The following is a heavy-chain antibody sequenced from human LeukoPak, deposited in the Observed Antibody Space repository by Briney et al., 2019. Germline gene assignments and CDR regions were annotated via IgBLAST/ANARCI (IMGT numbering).Heavy chain of an antibody. D-gene: IGHD6-19*01. CDR2: IYHSGST. Sequence: SETLSLTCTVSGYSISSGYYWGWIRQPPGKGLEWIGSIYHSGSTHYNPSLKSRVTKSVDMSKNQFSLKLSSVTAADTAVYYCARGGGAVAVYFDYWGQGTLVTVSS. CDR1: GYSISSGYY. J-gene: IGHJ4*02. V-gene: IGHV4-38-2*02. CDR3: ARGGGAVAVYFDY.